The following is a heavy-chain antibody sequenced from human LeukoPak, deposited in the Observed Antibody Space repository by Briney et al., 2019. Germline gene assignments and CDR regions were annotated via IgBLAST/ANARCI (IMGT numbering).Heavy chain of an antibody. D-gene: IGHD3-3*01. CDR1: GYSISSGYY. Sequence: SETLSLTCAVSGYSISSGYYWGWIRQPPGKGLEWIGSIYHSGITYYNPSLKSRVTISVDTSKNQFSLKLSSVTAADTAVYYCARHGEWLTVDYWGQGTLVTVSS. CDR3: ARHGEWLTVDY. V-gene: IGHV4-38-2*01. J-gene: IGHJ4*02. CDR2: IYHSGIT.